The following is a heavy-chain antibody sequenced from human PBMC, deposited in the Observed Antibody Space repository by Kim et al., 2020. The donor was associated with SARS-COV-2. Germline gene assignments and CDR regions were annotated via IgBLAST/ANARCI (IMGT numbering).Heavy chain of an antibody. Sequence: GGSLRLSCAASGFTFSSDGMHWVRQAPGKGLEWVAVIWYDGSNKYYADSVKGRCTISRDNSKNTLYLKMNSLRAEDTAVYYCARDRMGTMLVAAAFDYWGQGTLVTVSS. J-gene: IGHJ4*02. D-gene: IGHD3-22*01. V-gene: IGHV3-33*01. CDR3: ARDRMGTMLVAAAFDY. CDR1: GFTFSSDG. CDR2: IWYDGSNK.